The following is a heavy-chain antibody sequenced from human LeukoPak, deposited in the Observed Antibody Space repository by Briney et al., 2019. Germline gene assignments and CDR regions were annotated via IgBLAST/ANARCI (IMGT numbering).Heavy chain of an antibody. CDR1: GGSFSGYY. CDR3: ARGYSSGWYKWFYMDV. D-gene: IGHD6-13*01. Sequence: SETLSLTCAVYGGSFSGYYWSWIRQPPGKGLEWIGEINHSGSTNYNPSLKSRVTISVDTSKNQFSLKLSSVTAADTAVYYCARGYSSGWYKWFYMDVWGKGTTVTISS. CDR2: INHSGST. V-gene: IGHV4-34*01. J-gene: IGHJ6*03.